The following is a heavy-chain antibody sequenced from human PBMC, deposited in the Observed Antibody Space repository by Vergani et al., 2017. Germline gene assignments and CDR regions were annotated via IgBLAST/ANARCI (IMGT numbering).Heavy chain of an antibody. V-gene: IGHV1-8*01. CDR3: ARDRSEHYGSGSSYNYYYMDV. CDR2: MNPNSGNT. CDR1: GYTFTSYD. J-gene: IGHJ6*03. Sequence: QVQLVQSGAEVKKPGASVKVSCKASGYTFTSYDINWVRQATGQWLYLMGWMNPNSGNTGYAQKFQGRVTMTRNTSISTAYMELSSRRSEDTAVYYCARDRSEHYGSGSSYNYYYMDVWGKGTTVTVSS. D-gene: IGHD3-10*01.